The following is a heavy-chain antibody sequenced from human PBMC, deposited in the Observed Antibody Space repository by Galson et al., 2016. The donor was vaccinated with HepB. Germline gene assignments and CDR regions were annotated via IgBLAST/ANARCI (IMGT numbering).Heavy chain of an antibody. V-gene: IGHV3-30*04. Sequence: SLRLSCAASGFPFSGYAMHWVRQAPGKGLEWVAVISADGSDQYYADSVKGRFTISRGNSKNTLYLQMNSLRVEDTAVYYCARDLPPVVTTYYYGMDVWGQGTTVAVSS. CDR1: GFPFSGYA. J-gene: IGHJ6*02. CDR3: ARDLPPVVTTYYYGMDV. CDR2: ISADGSDQ. D-gene: IGHD1-1*01.